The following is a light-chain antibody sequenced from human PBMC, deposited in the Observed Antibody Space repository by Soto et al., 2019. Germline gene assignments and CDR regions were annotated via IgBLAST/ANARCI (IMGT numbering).Light chain of an antibody. CDR1: QSVRSNY. V-gene: IGKV3-20*01. J-gene: IGKJ4*01. CDR3: QQYGSTPLT. Sequence: DIVLKQAADTLSLSPGERATLSCRASQSVRSNYLAWYQQKPGQAPRFLIYDASSRATVIPDRFSGSGSGTDFTLTISRLEPEDFAVYYCQQYGSTPLTFGGGTKVDIK. CDR2: DAS.